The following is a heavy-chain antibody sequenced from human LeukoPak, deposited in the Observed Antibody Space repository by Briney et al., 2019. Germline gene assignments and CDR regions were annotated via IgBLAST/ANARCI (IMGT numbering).Heavy chain of an antibody. J-gene: IGHJ6*03. CDR3: ASTYDFWSDYYTAYYYYMDV. CDR2: IIPIFGTA. V-gene: IGHV1-69*13. CDR1: GGTFSSYA. D-gene: IGHD3-3*01. Sequence: GASVKVSCKASGGTFSSYAISWVRQAPGQGLEWMGGIIPIFGTANYAQKFQGRVTITADESTSTAYMELSSLRSEDTAVYYCASTYDFWSDYYTAYYYYMDVWGKGTTVTVSS.